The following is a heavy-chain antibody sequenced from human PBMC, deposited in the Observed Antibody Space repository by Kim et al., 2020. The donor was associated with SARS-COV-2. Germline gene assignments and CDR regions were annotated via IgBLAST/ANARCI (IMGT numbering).Heavy chain of an antibody. Sequence: SVKVSCKASGGTFSSYAISWVRQAPGQGLEWMGGIIPIFGTANYAQKFQGRVTITADESTSTAYMELSSLRSEDTAVYYCARYGSGSYYLDYYYYGMDVWGQGTTVTFSS. CDR2: IIPIFGTA. V-gene: IGHV1-69*13. CDR3: ARYGSGSYYLDYYYYGMDV. D-gene: IGHD3-10*01. J-gene: IGHJ6*02. CDR1: GGTFSSYA.